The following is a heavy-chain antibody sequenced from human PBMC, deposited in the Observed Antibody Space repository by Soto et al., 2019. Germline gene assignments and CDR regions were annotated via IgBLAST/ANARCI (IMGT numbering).Heavy chain of an antibody. Sequence: EVQLVESGGGLVQPGGSRRVSCAASGFSFSNYAMNWVRQAPGKGLEWVSYISIGSGSIFYADSVKGRFTISRDDAKNSLCMQMNTLRDEDTAVYYCVRDDRWAFDFWGQGTMVTVSS. D-gene: IGHD3-22*01. V-gene: IGHV3-48*02. J-gene: IGHJ3*01. CDR1: GFSFSNYA. CDR3: VRDDRWAFDF. CDR2: ISIGSGSI.